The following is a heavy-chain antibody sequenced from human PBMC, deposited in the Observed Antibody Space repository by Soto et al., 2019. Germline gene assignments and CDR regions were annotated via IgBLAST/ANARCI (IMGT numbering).Heavy chain of an antibody. Sequence: GESLKISCKGSGYSFTSYWIGWVRQMPGKGLEWMGIIYPGDSDTRYSPSFQGQVTISADKSISTAYLQWSSLKASDTAMYYCARHDDYGSGPNWFDPWGQGTLVTVSS. J-gene: IGHJ5*02. V-gene: IGHV5-51*01. D-gene: IGHD3-10*01. CDR2: IYPGDSDT. CDR3: ARHDDYGSGPNWFDP. CDR1: GYSFTSYW.